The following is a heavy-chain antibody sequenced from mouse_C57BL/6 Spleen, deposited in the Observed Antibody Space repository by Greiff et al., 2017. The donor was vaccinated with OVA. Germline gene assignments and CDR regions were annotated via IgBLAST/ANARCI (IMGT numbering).Heavy chain of an antibody. CDR3: ARSGYGNYLAWFAY. CDR1: GYTFTSYG. V-gene: IGHV1-81*01. CDR2: IYPRSGNT. D-gene: IGHD2-1*01. J-gene: IGHJ3*01. Sequence: QVQLKQSGAELARPGASVKLSCKASGYTFTSYGISWVKQRTGQGLEWIGEIYPRSGNTYYNEKFKGKATLTADKSSSTAYMELRSLTSEDSAVYFCARSGYGNYLAWFAYWGQGTLVTVSA.